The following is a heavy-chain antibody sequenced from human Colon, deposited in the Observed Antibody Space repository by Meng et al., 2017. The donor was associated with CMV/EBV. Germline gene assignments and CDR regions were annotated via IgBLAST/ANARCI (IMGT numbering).Heavy chain of an antibody. CDR2: ISYDGTNT. CDR3: ARDRISYRVYYYYGMDV. J-gene: IGHJ6*01. CDR1: GFTFSSYA. V-gene: IGHV3-30-3*01. D-gene: IGHD3-10*01. Sequence: GGSLRLSCAASGFTFSSYAMHWVRQAPGKGLEWVAVISYDGTNTHYADSVKGRFTISRDNSKNTLYLQMNSLRAEDTAVYYRARDRISYRVYYYYGMDVWGQGTTVTVSS.